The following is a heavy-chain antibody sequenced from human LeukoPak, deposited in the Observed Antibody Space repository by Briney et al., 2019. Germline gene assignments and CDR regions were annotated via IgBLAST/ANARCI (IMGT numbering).Heavy chain of an antibody. D-gene: IGHD1-26*01. Sequence: VASVKVSCRTSGYSFTDYYMHWVRQAPGQGLEWMGWINPNSGGTSTAQKFQGRITMTRDTSITTVYMEVSWLTSDDTAIYYCARADRLDGSPYLIGPWGQGTLVTVSS. V-gene: IGHV1-2*02. CDR1: GYSFTDYY. CDR3: ARADRLDGSPYLIGP. J-gene: IGHJ5*02. CDR2: INPNSGGT.